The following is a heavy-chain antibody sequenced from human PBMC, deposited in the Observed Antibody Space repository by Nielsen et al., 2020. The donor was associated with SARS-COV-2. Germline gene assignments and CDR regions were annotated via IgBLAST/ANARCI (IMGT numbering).Heavy chain of an antibody. CDR1: GYSFTSYW. J-gene: IGHJ3*02. D-gene: IGHD6-19*01. CDR3: ARRRGSGSGWQTDAFDI. V-gene: IGHV5-51*01. CDR2: IYPGDSDT. Sequence: GESLKISCKGSGYSFTSYWIGWVRQMPGKGLEWMGIIYPGDSDTRYSPSFQGQVTISADKSISTAYLQWSGLKASDTAMYYCARRRGSGSGWQTDAFDIWGQGTMVTVSS.